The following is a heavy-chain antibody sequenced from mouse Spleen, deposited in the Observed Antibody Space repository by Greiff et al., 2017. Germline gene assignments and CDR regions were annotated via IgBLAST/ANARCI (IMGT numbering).Heavy chain of an antibody. V-gene: IGHV1-52*01. Sequence: QVQLQQPGAELVRPGSSVKLSCKASGYTFTSYWMHWVKQRPIQGLEWIGNIDPSDSETHYNQKFKDKATLTVDKSSSTAYMQLSSLTSEDSAVYYCARGPYYGSSHYFDYWGQGTTLTVSS. J-gene: IGHJ2*01. D-gene: IGHD1-1*01. CDR2: IDPSDSET. CDR1: GYTFTSYW. CDR3: ARGPYYGSSHYFDY.